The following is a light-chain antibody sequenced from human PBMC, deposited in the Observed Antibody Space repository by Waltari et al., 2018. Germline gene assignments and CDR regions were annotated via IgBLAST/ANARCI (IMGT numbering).Light chain of an antibody. CDR3: QKYGTLPAT. Sequence: EIVLTQSPGTLSLSPGERATLSCRASQSVSRTLAWYQQKPGQAPRLLIYDASSRATGIPDRFSGSGSGTDFSLTISRLEPEDFAVHYCQKYGTLPATFGRGTKVEIK. V-gene: IGKV3-20*01. J-gene: IGKJ1*01. CDR2: DAS. CDR1: QSVSRT.